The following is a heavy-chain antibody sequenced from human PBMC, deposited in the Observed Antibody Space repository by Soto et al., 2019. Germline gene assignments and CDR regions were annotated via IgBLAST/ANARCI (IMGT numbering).Heavy chain of an antibody. CDR3: ARGPLYCSSTKCYIFEY. Sequence: TSVKVSCRASGYTFTSYGISWVRQAPGQGLEWMGWISAYDGSTNYAQKFQGRVAMTTHTSTFTAYMDLRSLRSDDTAVYYCARGPLYCSSTKCYIFEYWGQGTLVTVSS. V-gene: IGHV1-18*01. CDR2: ISAYDGST. J-gene: IGHJ4*02. D-gene: IGHD2-2*02. CDR1: GYTFTSYG.